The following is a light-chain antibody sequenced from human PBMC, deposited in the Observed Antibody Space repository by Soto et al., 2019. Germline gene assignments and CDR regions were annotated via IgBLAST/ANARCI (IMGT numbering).Light chain of an antibody. CDR2: GAS. CDR1: QSVSSN. Sequence: EIVLTQSPATLSVSPGERVTLSCRASQSVSSNLAWYQQKVGQAPRLLIYGASSRATGIPDRFSGSGSGTDFTLTISRLEPEDFAVYYCQQYGSSPSTFGQGTKVDIK. J-gene: IGKJ1*01. V-gene: IGKV3-20*01. CDR3: QQYGSSPST.